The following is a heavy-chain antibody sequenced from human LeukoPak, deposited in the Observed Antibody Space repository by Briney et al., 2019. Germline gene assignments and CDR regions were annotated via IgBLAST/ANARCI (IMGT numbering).Heavy chain of an antibody. CDR1: GGSISGYY. Sequence: SETLSLTCTVSGGSISGYYWSWIRQPAGKGLEWIGHVDTSGRTNYNSSLMSRVTMSVDTSKNQFSLRLTSVTAADTAVYYCARHWSHSVAQFGRYYWFDPGGQGTLVTVSS. D-gene: IGHD2-15*01. V-gene: IGHV4-4*07. CDR2: VDTSGRT. CDR3: ARHWSHSVAQFGRYYWFDP. J-gene: IGHJ5*02.